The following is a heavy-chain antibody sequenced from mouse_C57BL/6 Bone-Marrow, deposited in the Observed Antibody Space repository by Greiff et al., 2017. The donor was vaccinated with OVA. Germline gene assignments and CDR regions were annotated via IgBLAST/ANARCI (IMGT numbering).Heavy chain of an antibody. CDR2: ISSGSSTI. Sequence: VQLQQSGGGLVKPGGSLKLSCAASGFTFSDYGMHWVRQAPEKGLEWVAYISSGSSTIYYADTVKGRFTISRDNAKNTLFLQMTSLRSEDTAMYYCARGYGNYYAMDYWGQGTSVTVSS. J-gene: IGHJ4*01. CDR1: GFTFSDYG. CDR3: ARGYGNYYAMDY. V-gene: IGHV5-17*01. D-gene: IGHD2-10*02.